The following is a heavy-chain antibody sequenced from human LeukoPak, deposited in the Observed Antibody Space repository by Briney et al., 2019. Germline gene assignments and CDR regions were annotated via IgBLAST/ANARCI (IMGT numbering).Heavy chain of an antibody. CDR2: IIPIFGTA. CDR1: GGTFSSYA. D-gene: IGHD2-2*01. Sequence: ASVKVSCKASGGTFSSYAISWVRQAPGQGLEWMGGIIPIFGTANYAQKFQGRVTITTDESTSTAYMELSSLRSEDTAVYYCAMGADIVVVPAALYNWFDPWGQGTLVTVSS. J-gene: IGHJ5*02. CDR3: AMGADIVVVPAALYNWFDP. V-gene: IGHV1-69*05.